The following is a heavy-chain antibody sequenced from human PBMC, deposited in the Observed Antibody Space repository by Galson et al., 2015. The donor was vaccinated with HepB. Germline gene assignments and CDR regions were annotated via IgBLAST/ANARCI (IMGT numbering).Heavy chain of an antibody. J-gene: IGHJ4*02. D-gene: IGHD1-1*01. Sequence: SVTVSCKASGGTFSSYAISWVRQAPGQGLEWMGGIIPIFGTANYAQKFQGRVTITADESTSTAYMELSSPRSEDTAVYYCASSGTLDWNDENYWSQGTLVTVSS. CDR2: IIPIFGTA. V-gene: IGHV1-69*13. CDR3: ASSGTLDWNDENY. CDR1: GGTFSSYA.